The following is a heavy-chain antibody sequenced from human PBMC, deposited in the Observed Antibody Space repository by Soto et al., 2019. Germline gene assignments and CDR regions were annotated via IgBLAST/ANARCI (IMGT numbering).Heavy chain of an antibody. D-gene: IGHD6-13*01. V-gene: IGHV3-33*01. CDR2: IWYDGSNK. Sequence: GGSLSLSCAASGFTFSSYGMHWVRQAPGKGLEWVAVIWYDGSNKYYADSVKGRFTISRDNSKNTLYLQMNSLRAEDTAVYYCARDRDSSSFGAFDIWGQGTTVTVSS. CDR1: GFTFSSYG. CDR3: ARDRDSSSFGAFDI. J-gene: IGHJ3*02.